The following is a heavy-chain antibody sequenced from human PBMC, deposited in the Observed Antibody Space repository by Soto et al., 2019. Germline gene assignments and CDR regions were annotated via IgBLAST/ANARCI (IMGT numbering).Heavy chain of an antibody. V-gene: IGHV4-59*01. CDR1: GGSISSYY. Sequence: SETLSLTCTVSGGSISSYYWSWIRQPPGKGLEWIGYIYYSGSTNYNPSLKSRVTISVDTSKNQFSLKLSSVTAADTAVYYCAGTYCGGDCYYSADYWGQGTLVTVSS. J-gene: IGHJ4*02. D-gene: IGHD2-21*02. CDR3: AGTYCGGDCYYSADY. CDR2: IYYSGST.